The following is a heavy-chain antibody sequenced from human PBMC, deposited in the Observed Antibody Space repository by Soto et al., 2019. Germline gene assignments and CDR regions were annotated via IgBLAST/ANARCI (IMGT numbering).Heavy chain of an antibody. Sequence: QVQLQESGPGLVKPSESLSLTCSVSGAPIRSHYWSWIRQPPGKGLEWIGYIYYSGRATYNPSLKSRVTISVDTSKNLFSLNLTSVTAADTAIYYCARQGWLPGWFDPWGQGTLVTVSS. D-gene: IGHD5-12*01. V-gene: IGHV4-59*08. J-gene: IGHJ5*02. CDR2: IYYSGRA. CDR3: ARQGWLPGWFDP. CDR1: GAPIRSHY.